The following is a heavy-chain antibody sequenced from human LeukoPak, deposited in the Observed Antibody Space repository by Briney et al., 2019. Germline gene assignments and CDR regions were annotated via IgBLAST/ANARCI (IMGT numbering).Heavy chain of an antibody. V-gene: IGHV3-53*01. CDR2: IYSGGST. CDR1: GFTVSSNY. J-gene: IGHJ4*02. Sequence: GGSLRLSCAASGFTVSSNYMSWVRQAPGKGLEWVSVIYSGGSTYYADSVKGRFTISRDNSKNTLYLQMNSLRAEDTAVYYCAREGGYSYGLRRYLDYWGQGTLVTVSS. D-gene: IGHD5-18*01. CDR3: AREGGYSYGLRRYLDY.